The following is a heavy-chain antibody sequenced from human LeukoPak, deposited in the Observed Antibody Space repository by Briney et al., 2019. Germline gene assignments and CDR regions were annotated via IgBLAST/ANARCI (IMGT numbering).Heavy chain of an antibody. D-gene: IGHD2-15*01. Sequence: GGSLRLSCAASGFTFSSYSMNWVRQAPGKGLEWVSSISSSSSYIYYADPVMGRFTISRDNAKNSLYLQMNSLRAEDTAVYYCARDRLTYCSGGSCYSGKDYWGQGTLVTVSS. CDR1: GFTFSSYS. CDR3: ARDRLTYCSGGSCYSGKDY. V-gene: IGHV3-21*01. J-gene: IGHJ4*02. CDR2: ISSSSSYI.